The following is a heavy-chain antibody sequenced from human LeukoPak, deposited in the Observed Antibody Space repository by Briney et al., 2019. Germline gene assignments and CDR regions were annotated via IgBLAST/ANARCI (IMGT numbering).Heavy chain of an antibody. Sequence: PSETLSLTCAVYGGSFSGYYWSWIRQPPGRGLEWIGEIKHSGSTNYNPSLKSRVTISVDTSKNQFSLKLSSVTAADTAVYYCARGVQGTIAVAGTGWFDPWGQGTLVTVSS. V-gene: IGHV4-34*01. J-gene: IGHJ5*02. D-gene: IGHD6-19*01. CDR3: ARGVQGTIAVAGTGWFDP. CDR1: GGSFSGYY. CDR2: IKHSGST.